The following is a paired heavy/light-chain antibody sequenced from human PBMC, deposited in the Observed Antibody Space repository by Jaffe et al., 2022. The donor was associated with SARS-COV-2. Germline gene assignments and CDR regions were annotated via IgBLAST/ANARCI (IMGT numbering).Light chain of an antibody. CDR2: EGA. CDR1: SNSFGTYTL. V-gene: IGLV2-23*01. J-gene: IGLJ3*02. CDR3: CSYAGSSIHVM. Sequence: QSALTQPASVSGSPGQSITISCTGPSNSFGTYTLVSWYQQHPGKVPKLIIYEGAKRPSGVSSRFSGSRSGNTASLTISGLQAEDEADYFCCSYAGSSIHVMFGGGTKLTVL.
Heavy chain of an antibody. D-gene: IGHD2-8*02. Sequence: QITLKESGPTLLKPTQTLTMTCTFSGFSLSSTGVGVGWIRQPPGKALEWLALIYWDDEKRTSPSLESRLTITKDTSKNHVLLTMTNMDPLDTGTYYCAHYSRGISPGGTTAGFDYWGQGSLVTVSS. CDR1: GFSLSSTGVG. CDR2: IYWDDEK. J-gene: IGHJ4*02. V-gene: IGHV2-5*02. CDR3: AHYSRGISPGGTTAGFDY.